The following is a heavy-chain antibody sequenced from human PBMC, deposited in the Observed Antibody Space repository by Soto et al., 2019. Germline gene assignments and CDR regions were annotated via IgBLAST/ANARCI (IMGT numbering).Heavy chain of an antibody. CDR2: IHSGGRT. CDR1: DYSISSDSNL. D-gene: IGHD3-10*01. V-gene: IGHV4-28*01. J-gene: IGHJ4*02. Sequence: PSETLSVTCAVSDYSISSDSNLWGWIRQPPGKGLEWIGYIHSGGRTYYNPSLKSRVTMSVDTAKNQFSLKQNYMTAADTAVYYCARHNYGSGITYFDYRGLGTLVTVSS. CDR3: ARHNYGSGITYFDY.